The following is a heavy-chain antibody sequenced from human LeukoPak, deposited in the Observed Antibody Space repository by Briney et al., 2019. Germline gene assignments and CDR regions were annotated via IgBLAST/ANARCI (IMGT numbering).Heavy chain of an antibody. V-gene: IGHV3-9*01. CDR1: GFTFDDYA. CDR2: ISWNSGSI. D-gene: IGHD3-3*01. Sequence: GGSLRLSCAASGFTFDDYAMHWVRQAPGKGLEWVSGISWNSGSIGYADSVKGRFTISRDNAKNSLYLQMNSLRAEDTALYYCAKVSGVDFWSGYYDYWGQGTLVTVSS. J-gene: IGHJ4*02. CDR3: AKVSGVDFWSGYYDY.